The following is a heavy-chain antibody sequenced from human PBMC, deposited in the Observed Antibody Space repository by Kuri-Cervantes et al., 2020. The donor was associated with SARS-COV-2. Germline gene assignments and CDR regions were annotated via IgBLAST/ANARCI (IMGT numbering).Heavy chain of an antibody. D-gene: IGHD6-13*01. V-gene: IGHV1-69*04. J-gene: IGHJ6*03. CDR3: ARERGSWYVPLRTYYYYYMDV. CDR1: GGIFSSYA. CDR2: IIPILGTA. Sequence: SVKVSCKASGGIFSSYAISWVRQAPGQGLEWMGRIIPILGTANYAQKFQGRVTITADKSTSTAYMELSSLRSEDTAVYYCARERGSWYVPLRTYYYYYMDVWGKGTPVTVSS.